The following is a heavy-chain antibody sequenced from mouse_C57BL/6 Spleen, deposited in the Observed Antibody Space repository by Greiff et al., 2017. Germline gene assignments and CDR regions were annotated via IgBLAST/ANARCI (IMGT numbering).Heavy chain of an antibody. CDR1: GYTFTSYW. CDR2: IHPNSGST. CDR3: ARWVYSNYARDY. Sequence: VQLQQPGAELVKPGASVKLSCKASGYTFTSYWMHWVKQRPGQGLEWIGMIHPNSGSTNYNEKFKSKATLTVDKSSSTAYMQLSSLTSEDSAVYYCARWVYSNYARDYWGQGTSVTVSS. D-gene: IGHD2-5*01. J-gene: IGHJ4*01. V-gene: IGHV1-64*01.